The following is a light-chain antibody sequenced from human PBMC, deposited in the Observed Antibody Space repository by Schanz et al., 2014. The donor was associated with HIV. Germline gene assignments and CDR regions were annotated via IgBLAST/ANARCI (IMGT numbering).Light chain of an antibody. J-gene: IGLJ1*01. CDR1: SNDIGSYTY. Sequence: QSALTQPASVSGSPGQSITVSCTGTSNDIGSYTYVAWYQQHPGKAPKLMIYDVSNRPSGVSNRFSGSKSGNTASLTISGLQAEDEADYYCCSYTTTSTYVFGAGTKLTVL. V-gene: IGLV2-14*03. CDR2: DVS. CDR3: CSYTTTSTYV.